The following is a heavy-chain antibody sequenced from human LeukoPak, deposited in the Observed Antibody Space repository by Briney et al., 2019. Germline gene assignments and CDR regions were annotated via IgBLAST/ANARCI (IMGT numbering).Heavy chain of an antibody. D-gene: IGHD3-22*01. CDR3: ARHPHYNSSGYYYVLGDY. J-gene: IGHJ4*02. Sequence: ASVMVSCKASGYTFTSYYMHWVRQAPGQGLEWMGIINPSGGSTSYAQKFQGRVTMTRDTSTSTVYMELSSLRSEDTAVYYCARHPHYNSSGYYYVLGDYWGQGTLVTVSS. CDR1: GYTFTSYY. CDR2: INPSGGST. V-gene: IGHV1-46*01.